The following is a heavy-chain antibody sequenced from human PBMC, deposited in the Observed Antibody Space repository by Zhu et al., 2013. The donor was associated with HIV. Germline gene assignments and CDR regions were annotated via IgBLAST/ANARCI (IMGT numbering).Heavy chain of an antibody. CDR3: AKTRDEKQVAIFHF. V-gene: IGHV1-69*01. J-gene: IGHJ4*02. Sequence: QVQLVQSGAEVKSPGSSVTVSCKSSGDTFSRYGISWVRRAPGQGLEWIGGIIPVFGDPKYAERLQGRVSIIADESTTTAHLTLNNLASDDTAVYYCAKTRDEKQVAIFHFWGQGTLVTVSS. D-gene: IGHD4-17*01. CDR1: GDTFSRYG. CDR2: IIPVFGDP.